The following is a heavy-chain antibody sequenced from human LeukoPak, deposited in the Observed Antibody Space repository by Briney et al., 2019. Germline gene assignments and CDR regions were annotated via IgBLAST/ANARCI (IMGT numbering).Heavy chain of an antibody. CDR1: GFTFSSYG. CDR2: IQSDGSKK. V-gene: IGHV3-30*02. CDR3: DCSSNNCYAAGDY. Sequence: GGSLRLSCAASGFTFSSYGMHWVRQAPGKGLEWVAFIQSDGSKKYYADSVKGRFTISRDNSKNTLYLQMNSLRPEDTAVYYCDCSSNNCYAAGDYWGQGTLVTVSS. J-gene: IGHJ4*02. D-gene: IGHD2-2*01.